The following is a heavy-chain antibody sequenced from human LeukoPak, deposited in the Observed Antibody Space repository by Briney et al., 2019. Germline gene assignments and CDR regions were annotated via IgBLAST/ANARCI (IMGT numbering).Heavy chain of an antibody. CDR2: IKQDGSEK. J-gene: IGHJ4*02. D-gene: IGHD3-16*02. Sequence: GGSLRLSCAASGFTFSSYWMSWVRQAPGKGLEWVANIKQDGSEKYYVDSVKGRFSISRDNAKSSLYLQMNSLRAEDTAVYYCARSGPLYYDYVWGSHRPSYYFDYWGQGTLVTVSS. V-gene: IGHV3-7*01. CDR1: GFTFSSYW. CDR3: ARSGPLYYDYVWGSHRPSYYFDY.